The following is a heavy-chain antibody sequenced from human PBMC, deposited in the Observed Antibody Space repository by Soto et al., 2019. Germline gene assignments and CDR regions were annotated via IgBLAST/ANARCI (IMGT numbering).Heavy chain of an antibody. J-gene: IGHJ4*02. D-gene: IGHD5-18*01. V-gene: IGHV4-39*01. Sequence: QLQLQESGPGLVKPSETLSLTCTVSGGSISSRSYYWGWIRQPPGKGLEWIGTIYYRGSTNYNPSLKSRVTISVDTSKSQFSLQLSSVTAADTAVYYCATSPYSYGHWSYFDYWGQGTLVTVSS. CDR3: ATSPYSYGHWSYFDY. CDR2: IYYRGST. CDR1: GGSISSRSYY.